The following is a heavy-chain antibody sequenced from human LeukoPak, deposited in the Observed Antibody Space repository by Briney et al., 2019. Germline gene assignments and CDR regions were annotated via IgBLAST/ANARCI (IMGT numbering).Heavy chain of an antibody. CDR3: ARGMKGKEYCGGDSCGPWVGY. CDR2: INPNSGGT. Sequence: ASVKVSCKASGYTFTGYYMHWVRQAPGQGLEWMGWINPNSGGTNYAQKFQGRVTMTRDTSISTAYMELSRLRSDDTAVYYCARGMKGKEYCGGDSCGPWVGYWGQGTLVTVSS. D-gene: IGHD2-21*02. V-gene: IGHV1-2*02. CDR1: GYTFTGYY. J-gene: IGHJ4*02.